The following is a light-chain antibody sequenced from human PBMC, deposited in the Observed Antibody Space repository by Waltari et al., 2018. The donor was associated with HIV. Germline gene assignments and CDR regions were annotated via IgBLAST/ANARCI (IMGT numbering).Light chain of an antibody. V-gene: IGLV2-14*01. CDR1: SSDIGGYNY. CDR2: EVS. CDR3: SSFARGRTPYV. Sequence: QSALTQPASVSGSPGQSIIISCTGTSSDIGGYNYVSWYQQHPGKAPKLLIYEVSNRPSGVSDRFSGSKSANTASLTISGLQTEDEADYYCSSFARGRTPYVFGTGTTVTVL. J-gene: IGLJ1*01.